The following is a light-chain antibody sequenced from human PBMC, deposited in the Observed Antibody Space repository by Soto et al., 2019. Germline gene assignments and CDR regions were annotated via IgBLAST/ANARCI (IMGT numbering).Light chain of an antibody. J-gene: IGLJ2*01. CDR2: EVT. CDR1: SSDVGSYNL. Sequence: QSALTQPASVSGSPVQSITISCTGTSSDVGSYNLVSWYQQHPGKAPKLMIYEVTKRPLGVSTRFSGSKSGNTASLTISGLQAEDEADYYCCSYAGSSTLVFGGGTKLTVL. V-gene: IGLV2-23*02. CDR3: CSYAGSSTLV.